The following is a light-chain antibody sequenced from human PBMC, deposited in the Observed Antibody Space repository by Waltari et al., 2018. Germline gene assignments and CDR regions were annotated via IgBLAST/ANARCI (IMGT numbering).Light chain of an antibody. CDR2: WAS. V-gene: IGKV4-1*01. Sequence: DIVVTQSPDSLAVSLGERATINCKSSQSIFSSSRNKNYLAWYQQKPGQPPKLLIHWASTRGSGVHDRFSGSGSGTDFTLTISGLLAEDVAVYYCHQYSGNPPWTFGQGTRVEIK. J-gene: IGKJ1*01. CDR3: HQYSGNPPWT. CDR1: QSIFSSSRNKNY.